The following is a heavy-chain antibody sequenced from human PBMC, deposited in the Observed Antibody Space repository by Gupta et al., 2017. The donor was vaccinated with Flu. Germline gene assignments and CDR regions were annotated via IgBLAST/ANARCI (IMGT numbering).Heavy chain of an antibody. CDR1: GITFSRYS. V-gene: IGHV3-48*01. D-gene: IGHD1-26*01. CDR2: ISSSSTTI. CDR3: ARGLSGSYLFLDY. J-gene: IGHJ4*02. Sequence: EVQLVESGGGLVQPGGSLRLSCAASGITFSRYSMNWVRQAPGKGLEWVSYISSSSTTIYYADSVKGRFTISRDNAKNSLYLQMNSLRAEDTAVYYCARGLSGSYLFLDYWGQGTLVTVSS.